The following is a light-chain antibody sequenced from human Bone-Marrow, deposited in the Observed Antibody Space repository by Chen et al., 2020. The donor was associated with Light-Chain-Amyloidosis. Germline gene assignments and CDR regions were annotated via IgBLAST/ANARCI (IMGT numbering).Light chain of an antibody. CDR2: GAS. Sequence: EIVMTQSPATLSVSPGERVTLSCRASQSISNNLAWYKQKAGQDPRLLIYGASTRATGIPERFSGSGSGTDFTHSDSSQKCEDFAMNYWERYKKWPPFTFGGGTKVEIK. CDR1: QSISNN. J-gene: IGKJ4*01. V-gene: IGKV3-15*01. CDR3: ERYKKWPPFT.